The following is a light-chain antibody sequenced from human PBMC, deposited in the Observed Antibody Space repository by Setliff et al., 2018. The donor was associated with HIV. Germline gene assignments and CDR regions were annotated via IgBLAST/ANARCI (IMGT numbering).Light chain of an antibody. Sequence: QSALTQPRSVSGSPGQSVTFSCTGASSDIGGYNYVSWYQQHPGKAPKLLIYDITKRPSGVPDRFSGFKSGNTASLTISGLQADDEADYYCCSYAGNYAFVFGGGTKVTVL. CDR1: SSDIGGYNY. V-gene: IGLV2-11*01. CDR2: DIT. CDR3: CSYAGNYAFV. J-gene: IGLJ1*01.